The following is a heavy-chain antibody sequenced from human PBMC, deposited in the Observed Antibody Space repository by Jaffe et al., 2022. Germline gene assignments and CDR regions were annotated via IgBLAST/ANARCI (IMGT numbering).Heavy chain of an antibody. V-gene: IGHV4-61*02. CDR3: AREGGAVGDYGAYYFDY. Sequence: QVQLQESGPGLVKPSQTLSLTCTVSGGSISSGSYYWSWIRQPAGKGLEWIGRIYTSGSTNYNPSLKSRVTISVDTSKNQFSLKLSSVTAADTAVYYCAREGGAVGDYGAYYFDYWGQGTLVTVSS. J-gene: IGHJ4*02. CDR2: IYTSGST. D-gene: IGHD4-17*01. CDR1: GGSISSGSYY.